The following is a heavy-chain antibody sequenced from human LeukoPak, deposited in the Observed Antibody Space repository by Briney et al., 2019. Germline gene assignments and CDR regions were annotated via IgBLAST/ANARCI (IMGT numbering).Heavy chain of an antibody. CDR3: ARLAARMIVVPHAFDI. V-gene: IGHV4-34*01. CDR2: INHSGST. CDR1: GGSFSGYD. Sequence: SETLSLTCAVYGGSFSGYDWSWIRQPPGKGLEWIGEINHSGSTNYNPSLKSRVTISVDTSKNQFSLKLSSVTAADTAVYYCARLAARMIVVPHAFDIWGQGTMVTVSS. D-gene: IGHD3-22*01. J-gene: IGHJ3*02.